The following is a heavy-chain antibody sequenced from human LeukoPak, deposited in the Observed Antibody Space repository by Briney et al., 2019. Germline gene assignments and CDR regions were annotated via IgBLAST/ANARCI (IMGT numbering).Heavy chain of an antibody. J-gene: IGHJ2*01. CDR2: IYTSGST. CDR1: GYSISSGYY. D-gene: IGHD2-15*01. V-gene: IGHV4-4*07. Sequence: PSETLSLTCAVSGYSISSGYYWSWIRQPAGKGLEWIGRIYTSGSTNYNPSLKSRVTMSVDTSKNQFSLKLSSVTAADTAVYYCARDLYCSGGSCYANWYFDLWGRGTLVTVSS. CDR3: ARDLYCSGGSCYANWYFDL.